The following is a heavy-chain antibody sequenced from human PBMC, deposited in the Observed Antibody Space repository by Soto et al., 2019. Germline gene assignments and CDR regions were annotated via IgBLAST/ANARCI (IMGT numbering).Heavy chain of an antibody. Sequence: XGSLRLSCAASGVTFSSYTIHWVRQAPGKGLEWVALILYDGGNKYYADSVKGGFTISRDNSKNTLYLQMNSLRAEDTAVYYCARDNGYSHGHGMDVWGQGPTVTVSS. CDR3: ARDNGYSHGHGMDV. CDR2: ILYDGGNK. V-gene: IGHV3-30-3*01. J-gene: IGHJ6*02. D-gene: IGHD5-18*01. CDR1: GVTFSSYT.